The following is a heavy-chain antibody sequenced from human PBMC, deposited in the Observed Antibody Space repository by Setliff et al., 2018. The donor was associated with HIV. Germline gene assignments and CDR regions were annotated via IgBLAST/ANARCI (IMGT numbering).Heavy chain of an antibody. D-gene: IGHD2-2*01. CDR2: IYNSAST. V-gene: IGHV4-4*09. J-gene: IGHJ6*03. CDR1: GDSISTDY. Sequence: PSETLSLTCTVSGDSISTDYWTWIRQPPGKGLEWIGYIYNSASTSYNPSLKSRVTISVDTSKNQFSLKLSSVTAADTAVYYCARDRDIVVVPASPQGYYYMDVWGQGTLVTVSS. CDR3: ARDRDIVVVPASPQGYYYMDV.